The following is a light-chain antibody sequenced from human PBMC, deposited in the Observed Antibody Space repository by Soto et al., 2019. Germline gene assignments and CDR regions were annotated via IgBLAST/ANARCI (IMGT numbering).Light chain of an antibody. J-gene: IGKJ1*01. CDR1: QSISSW. CDR2: DAS. CDR3: QQYNSYSWT. Sequence: DIQMTQSLSTLSASVGDRVTITCRASQSISSWLAWYQQKPGKAPKLLIYDASSLESGVPSRFRGSGSGTEFTLTISSLQPDDFATYYCQQYNSYSWTFGQGTKVEI. V-gene: IGKV1-5*01.